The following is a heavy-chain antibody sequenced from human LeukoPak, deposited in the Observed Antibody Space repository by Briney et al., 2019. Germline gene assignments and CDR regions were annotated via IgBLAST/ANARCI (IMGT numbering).Heavy chain of an antibody. CDR2: IYYSGST. Sequence: LSETLSLTCTVSGGSISSYYWSWIRQPPGKGLEWSGYIYYSGSTNYNPSLKSRVTISVDTSENQFSLKLSSVTAADTAVYYCARDLCGGDCYSHDAFDIWGQGTMVTVSS. CDR3: ARDLCGGDCYSHDAFDI. CDR1: GGSISSYY. D-gene: IGHD2-21*02. V-gene: IGHV4-59*01. J-gene: IGHJ3*02.